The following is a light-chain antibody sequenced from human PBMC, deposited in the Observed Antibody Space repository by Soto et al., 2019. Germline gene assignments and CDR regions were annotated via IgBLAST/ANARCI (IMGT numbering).Light chain of an antibody. V-gene: IGLV1-40*01. J-gene: IGLJ3*02. CDR2: GNS. CDR3: QSYDSSLSAL. Sequence: QSVLPQPPSVSGAPGQRVTISCTGSTSKIGAGYDVHWYQQLPGTAPKLLIYGNSNPPSGVPDRFSGSKSGTSASLAITGLQAEDEADYYCQSYDSSLSALFGGGTKLTVL. CDR1: TSKIGAGYD.